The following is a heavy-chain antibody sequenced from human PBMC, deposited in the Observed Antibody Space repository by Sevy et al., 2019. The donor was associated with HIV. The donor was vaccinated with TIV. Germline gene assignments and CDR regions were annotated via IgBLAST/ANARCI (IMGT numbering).Heavy chain of an antibody. CDR3: TSSVTTGTKNDY. CDR2: IGSKRYGGTR. J-gene: IGHJ4*02. D-gene: IGHD4-17*01. V-gene: IGHV3-49*04. Sequence: GGSLRLSCTASGFTFGDYAMTWVRQAPGKGLEWVGFIGSKRYGGTRDYAASVKGRFTISTDDSNGIAYLQMNSLKTEDTAVYYCTSSVTTGTKNDYWGQGTLVTVSS. CDR1: GFTFGDYA.